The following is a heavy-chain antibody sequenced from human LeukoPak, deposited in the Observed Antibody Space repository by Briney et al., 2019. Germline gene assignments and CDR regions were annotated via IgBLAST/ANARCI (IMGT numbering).Heavy chain of an antibody. V-gene: IGHV3-48*03. CDR2: ISNSGNNI. D-gene: IGHD4-17*01. Sequence: GGSLRLSCVASGFMFSSYEMNWVRQAPGKGLEWVSYISNSGNNIDYADSVKGRFTISRDDAKNSQYLQMNNLRAEDTAVYYCARVGAFYSFYFGMDIWGQGTTVAVSS. CDR3: ARVGAFYSFYFGMDI. CDR1: GFMFSSYE. J-gene: IGHJ6*02.